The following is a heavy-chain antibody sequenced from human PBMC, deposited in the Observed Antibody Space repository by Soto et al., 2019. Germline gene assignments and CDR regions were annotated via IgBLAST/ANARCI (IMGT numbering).Heavy chain of an antibody. V-gene: IGHV4-30-2*06. CDR1: GASISSGSFS. CDR2: ILHSGST. Sequence: QMQLQESGSQLVKPSQTLSLICTVSGASISSGSFSWNWIRQSPEKGLEWVGYILHSGSTTYNPSFQGRVSRAVGKSASPGSRRLGCVTAADTAVYFCARAPHMGVAPAGRALGLGGQGAVVSVST. J-gene: IGHJ3*01. D-gene: IGHD3-16*01. CDR3: ARAPHMGVAPAGRALGL.